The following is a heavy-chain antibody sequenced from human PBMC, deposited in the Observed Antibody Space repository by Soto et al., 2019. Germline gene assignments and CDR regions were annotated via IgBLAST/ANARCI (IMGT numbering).Heavy chain of an antibody. V-gene: IGHV2-5*02. CDR1: GFSLSTTPVG. Sequence: QITLKESGPTLVKPTQTLTLTCTLSGFSLSTTPVGVGWIRQPPGKALDWLALIYWDDDRRYKPSLKNRPTITQDASGGQVVLTMTNMAPVDTATYYCAQITPFAFKGYYVDYWGPGILVTVSS. J-gene: IGHJ4*02. CDR3: AQITPFAFKGYYVDY. CDR2: IYWDDDR. D-gene: IGHD3-16*01.